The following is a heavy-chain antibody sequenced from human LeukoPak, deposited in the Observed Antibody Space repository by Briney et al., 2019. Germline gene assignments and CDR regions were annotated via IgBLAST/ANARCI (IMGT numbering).Heavy chain of an antibody. CDR2: ISAYNGNT. CDR1: GYTFTSYG. D-gene: IGHD3-10*01. CDR3: ARVYGSGSFDAFDI. Sequence: ASVKVSCKASGYTFTSYGIIWVRQAPGQGLEWMGWISAYNGNTNYAQKLQGRVTMTTDTSTSTAYMELRSLRSDDTAVYYCARVYGSGSFDAFDIWGQGTMVTVSS. V-gene: IGHV1-18*01. J-gene: IGHJ3*02.